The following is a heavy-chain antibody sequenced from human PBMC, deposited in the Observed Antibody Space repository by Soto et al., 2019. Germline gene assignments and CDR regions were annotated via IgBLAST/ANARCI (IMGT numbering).Heavy chain of an antibody. CDR2: IIPIFGTA. Sequence: SVKVSCKASGGTFSSYAISWVRQAPGQGLEWMGGIIPIFGTANYAQKFQGRVTITADESTSTAYMELSSLRSEDTAVYYCARSLVATDYYYYGMDVWGQGTTVTVSS. D-gene: IGHD5-12*01. V-gene: IGHV1-69*13. CDR1: GGTFSSYA. CDR3: ARSLVATDYYYYGMDV. J-gene: IGHJ6*02.